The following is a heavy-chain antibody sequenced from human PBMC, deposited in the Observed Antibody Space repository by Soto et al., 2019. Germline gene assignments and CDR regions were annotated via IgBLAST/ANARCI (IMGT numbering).Heavy chain of an antibody. CDR3: ARDYYDSSGYYSAFDY. Sequence: ASVKVSCKASGYTFTSYGISWVRQAPGQGLEWMGWISAYNGNTNYAQKLQGRVTMTTDTSTSTAYVELRSLRSDDTAVYYCARDYYDSSGYYSAFDYWGQGTLVTVSS. CDR2: ISAYNGNT. J-gene: IGHJ4*02. D-gene: IGHD3-22*01. CDR1: GYTFTSYG. V-gene: IGHV1-18*01.